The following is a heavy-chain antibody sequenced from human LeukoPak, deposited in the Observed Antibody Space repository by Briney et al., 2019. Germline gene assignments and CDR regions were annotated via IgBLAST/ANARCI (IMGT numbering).Heavy chain of an antibody. V-gene: IGHV4-38-2*02. CDR2: IFHSGNT. J-gene: IGHJ5*02. D-gene: IGHD6-13*01. CDR1: GYSISSGYY. Sequence: SETLSLTCTVSGYSISSGYYWGWIRQPPGKGLEWIGSIFHSGNTYYNPSLKSRVTISVDTSKNQFSLKLSSVTAADTAVYYCARVPASSREYWFDPWGQGTLVTVSS. CDR3: ARVPASSREYWFDP.